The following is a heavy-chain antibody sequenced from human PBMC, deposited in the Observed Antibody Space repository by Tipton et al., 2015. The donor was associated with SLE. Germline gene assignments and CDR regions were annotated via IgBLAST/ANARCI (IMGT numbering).Heavy chain of an antibody. CDR3: ARATTDY. D-gene: IGHD4-11*01. J-gene: IGHJ4*02. Sequence: LRLSCTVSGGSISSHYWSWIRQPPGKGLEWIGYIYYSGSTNYKPSLESRVTISIDTSKNQFSLKLSSVTAADTAAYYCARATTDYWGQGTLVTVSS. CDR1: GGSISSHY. V-gene: IGHV4-59*11. CDR2: IYYSGST.